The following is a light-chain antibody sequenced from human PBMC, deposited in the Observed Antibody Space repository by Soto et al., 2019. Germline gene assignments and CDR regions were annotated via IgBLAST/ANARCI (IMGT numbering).Light chain of an antibody. CDR3: QQSYNAPRP. J-gene: IGKJ2*01. CDR2: DSS. V-gene: IGKV1-39*01. CDR1: QSISNY. Sequence: DIQMTQSPSSLSASVGDRVTITCRASQSISNYLSWYQQKPGKAPKLLIYDSSTLRSGVPSRFSGSGSGTDLTLTISILQPEDFATYYCQQSYNAPRPFGQGTKLEIE.